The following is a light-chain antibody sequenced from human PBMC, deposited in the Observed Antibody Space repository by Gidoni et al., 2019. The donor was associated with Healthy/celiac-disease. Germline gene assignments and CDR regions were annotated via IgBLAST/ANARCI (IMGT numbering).Light chain of an antibody. CDR1: QSLLHSNGYNY. V-gene: IGKV2-28*01. J-gene: IGKJ4*01. CDR3: MQALQTPLT. CDR2: LGS. Sequence: DLVMTQSPLSLPVTPGEPASISCRSSQSLLHSNGYNYLDWYLQKPGQSPQLLIYLGSNRASGVPDRFRGSGSGTDFTLKISRVEAEDVGVYYCMQALQTPLTFGGGTKVEIK.